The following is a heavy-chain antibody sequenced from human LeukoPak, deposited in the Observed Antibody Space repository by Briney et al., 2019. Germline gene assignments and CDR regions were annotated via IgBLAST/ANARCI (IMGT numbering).Heavy chain of an antibody. CDR3: ARGAALVTDKYFDY. Sequence: ASVKVSCKASGYTFTSYDINWMRQATGQGLEWMGWMNPNSGNTGYAQKFQGRVTMTRNTSISTAYMELSSLRSEDTAVYYCARGAALVTDKYFDYWGHGTLVTVSS. J-gene: IGHJ4*01. D-gene: IGHD5-18*01. V-gene: IGHV1-8*01. CDR1: GYTFTSYD. CDR2: MNPNSGNT.